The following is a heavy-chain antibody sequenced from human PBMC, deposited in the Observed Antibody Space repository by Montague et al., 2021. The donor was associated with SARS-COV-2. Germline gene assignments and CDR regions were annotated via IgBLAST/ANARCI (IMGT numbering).Heavy chain of an antibody. D-gene: IGHD2-15*01. J-gene: IGHJ5*02. CDR3: ARGCSGGSSDPNPFST. CDR1: GGSISSGSYY. V-gene: IGHV4-61*02. Sequence: TLSLTCTVSGGSISSGSYYWSWIRQPAGKGLEWIGRIYTSGSTNYNPSLKSRVTISVDTSKNQFSLKLSSVTAADTAVYYCARGCSGGSSDPNPFSTWGQGTLVTVSS. CDR2: IYTSGST.